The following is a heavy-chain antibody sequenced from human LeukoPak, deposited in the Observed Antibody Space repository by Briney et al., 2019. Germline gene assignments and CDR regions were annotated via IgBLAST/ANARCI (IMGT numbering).Heavy chain of an antibody. CDR3: ARGSWIQLWSGYDY. V-gene: IGHV1-69*13. CDR1: GGTFSSYA. Sequence: SVKVSCKASGGTFSSYAISWVRQAPGQGLEWMGGIIPILGTANYAQKFQGRVTITADESTSTAYMELSSLRSEDTAVYYCARGSWIQLWSGYDYWGQRTLVTVSS. J-gene: IGHJ4*02. D-gene: IGHD5-18*01. CDR2: IIPILGTA.